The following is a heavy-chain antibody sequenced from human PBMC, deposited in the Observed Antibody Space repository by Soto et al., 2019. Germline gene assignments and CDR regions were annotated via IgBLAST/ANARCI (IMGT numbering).Heavy chain of an antibody. CDR2: ISSGSTAI. D-gene: IGHD3-22*01. Sequence: EVQLVESGGGLVQPGGSLRLSCAASGFTFNTYTMDWVRQAPGKGLEWNSHISSGSTAIYYADSVKGRFTISRDNSKSTLGLQMNSLRVEETAVYYCAKSGGGGYDSNSDHSGGLLMGPSWGQGTLVTVSS. CDR1: GFTFNTYT. J-gene: IGHJ4*02. V-gene: IGHV3-48*01. CDR3: AKSGGGGYDSNSDHSGGLLMGPS.